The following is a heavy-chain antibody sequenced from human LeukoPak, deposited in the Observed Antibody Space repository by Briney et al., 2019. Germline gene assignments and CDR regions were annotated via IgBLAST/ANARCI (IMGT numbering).Heavy chain of an antibody. CDR2: IIPTFGTA. V-gene: IGHV1-69*06. CDR3: AGQYYYGSGVPLAPIDY. Sequence: PKASVKVSCKASGGTFSSYAISWVRQAPGQGLEWMGGIIPTFGTANYAQKFQGRVTITADKSKSTAYMELSSLRSEDTAVYYCAGQYYYGSGVPLAPIDYWGQGTLVTVSS. CDR1: GGTFSSYA. J-gene: IGHJ4*02. D-gene: IGHD3-10*01.